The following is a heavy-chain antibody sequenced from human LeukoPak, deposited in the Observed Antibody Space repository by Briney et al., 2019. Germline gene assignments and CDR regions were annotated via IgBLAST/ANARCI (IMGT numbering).Heavy chain of an antibody. V-gene: IGHV1-3*01. CDR1: GYTFTSYA. CDR3: ARVDSSGWFIFDY. D-gene: IGHD6-19*01. J-gene: IGHJ4*02. CDR2: INAGNGNT. Sequence: ASVKVSCKASGYTFTSYAMHWVRQAPGQRLEWMGRINAGNGNTKYSQKFQGRVTITRDTSASTAYMELSSLRSEDTAVYYCARVDSSGWFIFDYWGQGTLVTVSS.